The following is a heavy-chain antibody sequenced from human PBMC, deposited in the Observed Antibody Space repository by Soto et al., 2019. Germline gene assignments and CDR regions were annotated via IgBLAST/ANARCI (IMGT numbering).Heavy chain of an antibody. CDR1: GYTFTHYY. Sequence: QVQLVQSGAEVKKPGASVKLSCKASGYTFTHYYIHWVRQAPGQGLEWMAIINPNGGSTNYAQNFQGRVTLTRDTSTSTVYMDLSSLKSEDTAVYYCARGLAAGDYWGQGTLVTVSS. CDR2: INPNGGST. V-gene: IGHV1-46*01. D-gene: IGHD6-13*01. CDR3: ARGLAAGDY. J-gene: IGHJ4*02.